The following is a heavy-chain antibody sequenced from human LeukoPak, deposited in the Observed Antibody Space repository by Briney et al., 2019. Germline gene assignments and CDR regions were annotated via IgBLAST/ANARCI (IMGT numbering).Heavy chain of an antibody. V-gene: IGHV5-51*01. CDR1: GYSFTTYW. J-gene: IGHJ5*02. CDR3: ARLGYSSATPSGFDP. CDR2: IYPDDSDT. D-gene: IGHD2-15*01. Sequence: GESLKISCKGSGYSFTTYWIAWVRQMPGKGLEWMGIIYPDDSDTRYGPSFQGHVTISSDKSISTAYLQWSSLKTSDTAIYYCARLGYSSATPSGFDPWGQGTLVTVSS.